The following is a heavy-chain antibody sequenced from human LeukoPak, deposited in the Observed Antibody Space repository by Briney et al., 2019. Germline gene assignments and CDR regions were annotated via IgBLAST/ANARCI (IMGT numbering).Heavy chain of an antibody. J-gene: IGHJ6*02. CDR3: ASPYGDYGLNYYYYGMDV. Sequence: SVKVSCKASGGTFSSYAISWVRQAPGQGLEWMGGIIPIFGTANYAQKFQGRVTITADESTSTAYMELSSLRSEDTAVYYCASPYGDYGLNYYYYGMDVWGQGTTVTVSS. CDR1: GGTFSSYA. CDR2: IIPIFGTA. D-gene: IGHD4-17*01. V-gene: IGHV1-69*13.